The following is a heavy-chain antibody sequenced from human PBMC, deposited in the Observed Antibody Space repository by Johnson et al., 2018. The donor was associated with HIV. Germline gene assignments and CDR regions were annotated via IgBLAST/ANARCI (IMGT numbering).Heavy chain of an antibody. D-gene: IGHD1-1*01. Sequence: QVQLVESGGGVVQTGRSLRLSCAASEFTFSNYAMHWVRQAPGKGLEWVAVVPDDGDNKYYVDSVKGRFTISRDNSKNTLYLQMNSLRGEDTAVYYCAKASHWAFDIWGQGTMVTVSS. CDR3: AKASHWAFDI. CDR2: VPDDGDNK. J-gene: IGHJ3*02. V-gene: IGHV3-30*18. CDR1: EFTFSNYA.